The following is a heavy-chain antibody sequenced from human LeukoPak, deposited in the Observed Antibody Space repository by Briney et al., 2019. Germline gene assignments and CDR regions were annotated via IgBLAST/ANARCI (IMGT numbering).Heavy chain of an antibody. V-gene: IGHV1-46*01. CDR1: GYTFTSYY. Sequence: GASVKVSCKASGYTFTSYYMHWVRQAPGQGLEWMGIINPSGGSTSYAQKFRGRVTMTRDTSTSTVYMELSSLRSEDTAVYYCAKAGDCGGDCYVVYFQHWGQGTLVTVSS. D-gene: IGHD2-21*02. CDR3: AKAGDCGGDCYVVYFQH. CDR2: INPSGGST. J-gene: IGHJ1*01.